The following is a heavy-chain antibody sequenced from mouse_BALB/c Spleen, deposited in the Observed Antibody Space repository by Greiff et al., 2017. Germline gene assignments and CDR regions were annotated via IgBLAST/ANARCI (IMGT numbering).Heavy chain of an antibody. Sequence: VKLQESGAELVKPGASVKLSCKASGYTFTSYINWVRQRPEQGLEWIGWIFPGDGSTKYNEKFKGKATLTTDKSSSTAYMQLSRLTSEDSAVYFCARDGYDVNWYFDVWGAGTTVTVSS. J-gene: IGHJ1*01. CDR2: IFPGDGST. CDR1: GYTFTSY. V-gene: IGHV1S56*01. D-gene: IGHD2-2*01. CDR3: ARDGYDVNWYFDV.